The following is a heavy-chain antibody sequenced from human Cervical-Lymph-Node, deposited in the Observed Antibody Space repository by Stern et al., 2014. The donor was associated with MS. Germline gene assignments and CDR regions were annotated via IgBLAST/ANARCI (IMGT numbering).Heavy chain of an antibody. V-gene: IGHV4-39*01. CDR1: GDSISSYTHY. J-gene: IGHJ4*02. CDR2: VYYRGAT. Sequence: LQESGPGLVKPSETLSLTCAVSGDSISSYTHYWAWIRQPPGKGLEWIGSVYYRGATYYTPSLKSPLTISVDPSKNHFSLGLTSVTAADTAVYYCAKHACTGAACPFDLWGQGTLVTVSS. CDR3: AKHACTGAACPFDL. D-gene: IGHD2-8*02.